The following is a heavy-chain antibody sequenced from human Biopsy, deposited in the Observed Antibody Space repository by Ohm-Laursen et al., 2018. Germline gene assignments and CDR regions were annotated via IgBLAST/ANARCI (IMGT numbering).Heavy chain of an antibody. V-gene: IGHV1-69*13. J-gene: IGHJ4*02. D-gene: IGHD6-6*01. CDR3: ARIENGPYSSSPNMAEAFDY. Sequence: SVKVSCKASGGTFSSYAISWVRQAPGQGLEWMGGIIPIFGTANYAQKFQGRVTITADESTSTAYMELSSLRSEDTAVYYCARIENGPYSSSPNMAEAFDYWGQGTLVTVSS. CDR1: GGTFSSYA. CDR2: IIPIFGTA.